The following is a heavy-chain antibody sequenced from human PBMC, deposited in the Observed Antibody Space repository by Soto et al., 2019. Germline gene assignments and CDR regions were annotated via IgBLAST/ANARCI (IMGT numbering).Heavy chain of an antibody. D-gene: IGHD6-19*01. CDR1: GGSSTSSSYY. Sequence: SETLSLTCTVSGGSSTSSSYYWGWIRQPPGKGLEWIGSIYYSGRAYYSPSLKSRVTISVDTSKNQFSLKLSSVTAADTAVYYCARHRGRQWLVNYYGMDVWGRGTTVTVSS. J-gene: IGHJ6*02. CDR2: IYYSGRA. CDR3: ARHRGRQWLVNYYGMDV. V-gene: IGHV4-39*01.